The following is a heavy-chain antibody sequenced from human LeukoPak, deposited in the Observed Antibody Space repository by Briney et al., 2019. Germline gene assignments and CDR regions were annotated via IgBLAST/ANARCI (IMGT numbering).Heavy chain of an antibody. CDR3: ARLSYSSSSGYGDY. CDR1: GGSISSYY. D-gene: IGHD6-6*01. CDR2: IYTSGST. V-gene: IGHV4-4*09. J-gene: IGHJ4*02. Sequence: PSETLSLTCTVSGGSISSYYWSWIRQPPGKGLEWIGYIYTSGSTNYNPSLKSRVTISVDTSKNQFSLKLSSVTAADTAVYYCARLSYSSSSGYGDYWGQGTLVTVSS.